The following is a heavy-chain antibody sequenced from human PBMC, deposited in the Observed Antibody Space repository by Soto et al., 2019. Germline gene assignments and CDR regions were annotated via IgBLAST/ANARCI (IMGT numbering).Heavy chain of an antibody. CDR3: ARVRDTAMDYWYFDL. Sequence: PSETLSLTCTVSGGSISSYYWSWIRQPPGKGLEWIGYIYYSGSTNYNPSLKSRVTISVDTSKNQFSLKLSSVTAADTAVYYCARVRDTAMDYWYFDLWGRGTLVTVSS. J-gene: IGHJ2*01. D-gene: IGHD5-18*01. CDR1: GGSISSYY. CDR2: IYYSGST. V-gene: IGHV4-59*12.